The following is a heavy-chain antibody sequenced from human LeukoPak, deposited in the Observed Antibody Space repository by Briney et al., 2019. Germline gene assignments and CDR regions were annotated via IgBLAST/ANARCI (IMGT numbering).Heavy chain of an antibody. D-gene: IGHD3/OR15-3a*01. Sequence: GGALRLSCATSGFIFSGYYMSWIRQAPGKGLEWVSYISGSGNDISYADSVKGRFTISRDNAKGSLYLQMNSLRAADTAVYYCGTHAGRTGSDDWGQGTLVTVSS. CDR2: ISGSGNDI. CDR1: GFIFSGYY. J-gene: IGHJ4*02. V-gene: IGHV3-11*01. CDR3: GTHAGRTGSDD.